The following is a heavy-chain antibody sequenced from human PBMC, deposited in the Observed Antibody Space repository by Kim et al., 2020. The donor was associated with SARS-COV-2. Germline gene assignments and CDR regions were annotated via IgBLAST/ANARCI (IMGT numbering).Heavy chain of an antibody. J-gene: IGHJ6*02. V-gene: IGHV3-23*01. D-gene: IGHD3-16*01. CDR3: AKVMGSLFFWGIGAYYYYGMDV. Sequence: GGSLRLSCAASGFTFSSYAMSWVRQAPGKGLEWVSAISGSGGSTYYAYSVKGRFTISRDNSKNTLYLQMNSLRAEDTAVYYCAKVMGSLFFWGIGAYYYYGMDVWGQGTTVTVSS. CDR2: ISGSGGST. CDR1: GFTFSSYA.